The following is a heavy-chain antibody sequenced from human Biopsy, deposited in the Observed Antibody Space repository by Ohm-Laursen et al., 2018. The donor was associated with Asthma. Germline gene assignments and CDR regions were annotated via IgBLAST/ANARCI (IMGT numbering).Heavy chain of an antibody. CDR3: ARHWNWGSFFDY. CDR1: GGSMSSSSYS. Sequence: SETLSLTCTVSGGSMSSSSYSWGWIRQPPGKGLEWIGSISYTGNTDIPSLRSRVTLSVHASKNNFSLKLTSVTAADTAVFYCARHWNWGSFFDYWGQGMLVTVSS. CDR2: ISYTGNT. V-gene: IGHV4-39*01. D-gene: IGHD7-27*01. J-gene: IGHJ4*02.